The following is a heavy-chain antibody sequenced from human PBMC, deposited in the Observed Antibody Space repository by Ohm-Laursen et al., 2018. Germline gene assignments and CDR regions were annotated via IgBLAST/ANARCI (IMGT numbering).Heavy chain of an antibody. D-gene: IGHD1-26*01. J-gene: IGHJ4*02. CDR1: GGTFSSYA. CDR2: IIPIFGTA. CDR3: ARGSGSYYPWFGYFDY. Sequence: GASVKVSCKASGGTFSSYAISWVRQAPGQGLEWMGGIIPIFGTANYAQKFQGRVTITADESTSTAYMELSSLRSEDTAVYYCARGSGSYYPWFGYFDYWGQGTLVTVSS. V-gene: IGHV1-69*13.